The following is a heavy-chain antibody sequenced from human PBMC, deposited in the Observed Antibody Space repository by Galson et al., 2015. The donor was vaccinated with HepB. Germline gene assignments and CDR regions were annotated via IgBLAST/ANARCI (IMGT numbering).Heavy chain of an antibody. V-gene: IGHV4-61*02. J-gene: IGHJ4*02. Sequence: TLSLTCTVSGGSISSGSYYWSWIRQPAGKGLEWIGRIYTSGSTNYNPSLKSRVTMSVDTSKNQFSLKLSSVTAADTAVYYCARHQLYGDYLDYWGQGTLVTVSS. CDR1: GGSISSGSYY. CDR2: IYTSGST. D-gene: IGHD4-17*01. CDR3: ARHQLYGDYLDY.